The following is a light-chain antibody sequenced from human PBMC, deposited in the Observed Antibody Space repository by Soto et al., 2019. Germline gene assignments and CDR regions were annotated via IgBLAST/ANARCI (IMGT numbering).Light chain of an antibody. J-gene: IGLJ2*01. V-gene: IGLV2-14*01. CDR2: DVS. CDR3: SSYRSGSTI. Sequence: QSVLTQPASVSGSPGQSITFSCTGTSSDIGRRNDVSWYQQYPGKAPKLMIFDVSDRPSGVSNRFSGSKSGNTASLTISGLQAEDEADYYCSSYRSGSTIFGGGTKVTVL. CDR1: SSDIGRRND.